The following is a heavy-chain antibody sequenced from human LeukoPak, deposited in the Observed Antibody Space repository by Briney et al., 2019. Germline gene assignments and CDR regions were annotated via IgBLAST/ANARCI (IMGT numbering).Heavy chain of an antibody. CDR3: ARDFVNGYFDY. CDR2: ISYDGSNK. V-gene: IGHV3-30-3*01. Sequence: SGGSLRLSCAASGFTFSSYAVHWVRQAPGKGLEWVAVISYDGSNKYYADSVKGRFTISRDNSKNTLYLQMNSLRAEDTAVYYCARDFVNGYFDYWGQGTLVTVSS. CDR1: GFTFSSYA. J-gene: IGHJ4*02.